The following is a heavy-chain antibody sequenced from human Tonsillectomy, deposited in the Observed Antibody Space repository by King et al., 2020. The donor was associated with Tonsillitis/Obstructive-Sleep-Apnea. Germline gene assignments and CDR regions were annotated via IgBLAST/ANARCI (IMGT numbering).Heavy chain of an antibody. CDR3: ARVTVGANEAYYYYYYMDV. Sequence: VTLKESGPVLVKPPETLTLTCAISGFSLSNPGMSVSWVRQPPGKALEWLAHIFPNDRKSYNTSLKSRLTISKDTSKSQVVLTMTNMDPVDTATYYCARVTVGANEAYYYYYYMDVWGKGTTVTVSS. J-gene: IGHJ6*03. CDR2: IFPNDRK. D-gene: IGHD1-26*01. V-gene: IGHV2-26*03. CDR1: GFSLSNPGMS.